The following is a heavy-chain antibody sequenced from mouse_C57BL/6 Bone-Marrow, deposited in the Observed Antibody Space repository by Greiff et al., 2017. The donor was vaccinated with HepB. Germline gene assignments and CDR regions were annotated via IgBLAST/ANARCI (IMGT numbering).Heavy chain of an antibody. CDR1: GFTFSSYA. CDR2: ISDGGSYT. D-gene: IGHD3-1*01. CDR3: ERDRGILYFDY. V-gene: IGHV5-4*01. J-gene: IGHJ2*01. Sequence: EVMLVESGGGLVKPGGSLKLSCAASGFTFSSYAMSWVRQTPEKRLEWVATISDGGSYTYYPDNVKGRFTISRDNAKNNLYLQMNHLKSEDTAMYYGERDRGILYFDYWGQGTTLTVSS.